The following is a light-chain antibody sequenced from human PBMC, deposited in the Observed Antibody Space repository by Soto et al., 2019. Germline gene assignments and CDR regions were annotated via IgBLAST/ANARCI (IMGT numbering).Light chain of an antibody. J-gene: IGLJ2*01. V-gene: IGLV1-40*01. CDR2: GNN. CDR3: QSYDSILSSVV. Sequence: QSVLTQPPSVSGAPGQRVTMSCTGSSSNIGAGYDVHWYQQLPGTAPKLLIYGNNNRPSGVPDRFSGSKSGTSVSLAITRLQAEDEADYYCQSYDSILSSVVFGGGTKVTVL. CDR1: SSNIGAGYD.